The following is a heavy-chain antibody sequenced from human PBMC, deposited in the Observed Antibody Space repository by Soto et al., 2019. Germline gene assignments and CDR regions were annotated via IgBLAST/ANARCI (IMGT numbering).Heavy chain of an antibody. CDR1: GFTFSIYG. CDR2: ISYDGRNK. CDR3: AKDLQIRYFGWLLGYLDY. V-gene: IGHV3-30*18. D-gene: IGHD3-9*01. J-gene: IGHJ4*02. Sequence: GGSLRLSCAASGFTFSIYGMHWVRQAPGKGLEWVAVISYDGRNKYYADSGKGRFTISRDNSKNTLYLQMNSQRAADTAVYYCAKDLQIRYFGWLLGYLDYWGQGTLVTVSS.